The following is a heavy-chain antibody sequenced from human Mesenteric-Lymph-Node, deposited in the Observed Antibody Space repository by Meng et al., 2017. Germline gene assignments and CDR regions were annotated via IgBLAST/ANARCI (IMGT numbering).Heavy chain of an antibody. D-gene: IGHD3-22*01. CDR1: GFSFSDYY. J-gene: IGHJ5*02. V-gene: IGHV3-11*01. Sequence: QVQLVESGGGLVKPGGSLRLSCAASGFSFSDYYMSWIRQAPGKGLEWFSHITSSGSTKCYADTAKNQVSLQLNSVTPDDTAVYYCARRLSSNKLFDRWGQGTLVTVSS. CDR3: R. CDR2: ITSSGSTK.